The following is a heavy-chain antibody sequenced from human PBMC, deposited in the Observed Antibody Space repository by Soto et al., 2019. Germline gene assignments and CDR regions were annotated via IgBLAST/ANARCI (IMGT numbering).Heavy chain of an antibody. V-gene: IGHV1-2*04. J-gene: IGHJ4*02. CDR3: ARARLQLDPTLGY. CDR2: INPNSGGT. CDR1: GYTFTGYY. Sequence: QVQLVQSGAEVKKPGASVKVSCKASGYTFTGYYMHWVRQAPGQGLEWMGWINPNSGGTNYAQTFQGWVTMTRDTSISTAYMELSRLRSDDTAVYYCARARLQLDPTLGYWGQGTLVTVSS. D-gene: IGHD1-1*01.